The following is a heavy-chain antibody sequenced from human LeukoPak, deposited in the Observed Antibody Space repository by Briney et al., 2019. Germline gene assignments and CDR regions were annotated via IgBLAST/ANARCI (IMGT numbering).Heavy chain of an antibody. D-gene: IGHD3-22*01. Sequence: GGSLRLSCAASGFTFSSYSINWVRQAPGKGLEWVSSISTSGNYIYYADSVKGRFTISRDNAKNSLYLQMDSLRAEDTAVYYCARVKDYDSTGYPNYFDYWGQGTLVTVSS. V-gene: IGHV3-21*01. J-gene: IGHJ4*02. CDR2: ISTSGNYI. CDR3: ARVKDYDSTGYPNYFDY. CDR1: GFTFSSYS.